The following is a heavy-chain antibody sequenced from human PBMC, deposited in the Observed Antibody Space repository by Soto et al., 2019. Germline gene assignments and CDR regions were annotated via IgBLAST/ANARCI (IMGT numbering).Heavy chain of an antibody. CDR1: GFTFRNYD. CDR2: ISAAGDP. Sequence: EVQLVESGGGLVQPGGSLRLSCEASGFTFRNYDMHWVRQGTGKGLEWVSGISAAGDPDYADSVEGRFNISSENAQNSFILQMIILRVGDTAVYYFARTGRDFYGLDVWGQWTTVIVSS. CDR3: ARTGRDFYGLDV. J-gene: IGHJ6*02. D-gene: IGHD1-1*01. V-gene: IGHV3-13*05.